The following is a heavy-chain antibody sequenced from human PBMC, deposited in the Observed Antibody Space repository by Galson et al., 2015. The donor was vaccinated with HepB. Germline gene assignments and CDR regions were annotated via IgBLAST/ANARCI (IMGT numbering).Heavy chain of an antibody. CDR1: GFTFSSYS. V-gene: IGHV3-48*02. D-gene: IGHD6-19*01. J-gene: IGHJ6*02. CDR3: ARSGRGIAVGSYYYYGMDV. CDR2: ISSSSSTI. Sequence: SLRLSCAASGFTFSSYSMNWVRQAPGKGLEWVSYISSSSSTIYYADSVKGRFTISRDNAKNSLYLHMNSLRDGDTAVYYCARSGRGIAVGSYYYYGMDVCGQRTTVTVSS.